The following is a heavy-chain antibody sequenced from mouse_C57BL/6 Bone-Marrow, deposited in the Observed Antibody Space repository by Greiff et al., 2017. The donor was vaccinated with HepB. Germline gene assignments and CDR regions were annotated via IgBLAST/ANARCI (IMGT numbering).Heavy chain of an antibody. CDR2: IDPSDSYT. J-gene: IGHJ1*03. D-gene: IGHD1-1*01. V-gene: IGHV1-59*01. CDR3: ARREGIYYWYFDV. Sequence: QVQLKQPGAELVRPGTSVKLSCKASGYTFTSYWMHWVKQRPGQGLEWIGVIDPSDSYTSYNQKFKGKATLTVDTSSSTAYMQLSSLTSEDSAVYYCARREGIYYWYFDVWGTGTTVTVSS. CDR1: GYTFTSYW.